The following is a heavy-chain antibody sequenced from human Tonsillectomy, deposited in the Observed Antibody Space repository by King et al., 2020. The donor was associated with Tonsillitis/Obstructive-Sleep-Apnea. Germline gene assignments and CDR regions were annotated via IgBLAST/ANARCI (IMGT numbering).Heavy chain of an antibody. J-gene: IGHJ6*03. Sequence: QLQESGPGLVKPSETLSLTCTVSGGSISIYYWSWIRQPPGKGLEWIGYIFYSGSTTYNPSLKSRVTISVDTSKNQFSLKLSSVTAADTAVYYCARDHCSSTSCYGNYYYMDVWGKGTTVTVSS. D-gene: IGHD2-2*01. CDR2: IFYSGST. V-gene: IGHV4-59*01. CDR3: ARDHCSSTSCYGNYYYMDV. CDR1: GGSISIYY.